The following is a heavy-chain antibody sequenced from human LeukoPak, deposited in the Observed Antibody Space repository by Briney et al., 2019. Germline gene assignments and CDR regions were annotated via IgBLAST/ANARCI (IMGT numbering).Heavy chain of an antibody. CDR3: ARGESSGLDY. D-gene: IGHD6-19*01. CDR2: IYYSGST. V-gene: IGHV4-59*01. J-gene: IGHJ4*02. CDR1: GGSISSYY. Sequence: SETLSLICTVSGGSISSYYWSWIRQPPGKGLEWIGYIYYSGSTNYNPSLKSRVTISVDTSKNQFSLKLSSVTAADTAVYYCARGESSGLDYWGQGTLVTVSS.